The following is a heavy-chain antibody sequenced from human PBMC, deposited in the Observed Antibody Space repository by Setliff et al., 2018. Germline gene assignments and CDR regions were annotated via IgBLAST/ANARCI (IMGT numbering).Heavy chain of an antibody. Sequence: PSETLSLTCAVSGYSISSGYYWGWIRQPPGKGLEWIGSIYHSGSTYYNLSLKSRVTISMDTSKNQFSLRVSSVTAADTAVYYCARSFSRREKFLLDYWGQGALVTVSS. CDR3: ARSFSRREKFLLDY. V-gene: IGHV4-38-2*01. J-gene: IGHJ4*02. CDR2: IYHSGST. CDR1: GYSISSGYY.